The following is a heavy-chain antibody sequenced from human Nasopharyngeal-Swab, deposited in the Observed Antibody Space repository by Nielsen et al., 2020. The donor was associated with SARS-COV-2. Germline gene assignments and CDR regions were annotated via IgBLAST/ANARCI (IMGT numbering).Heavy chain of an antibody. CDR3: ATAANYDILTGYYSYYCYMDV. CDR2: IYYSGST. D-gene: IGHD3-9*01. J-gene: IGHJ6*03. Sequence: WIRQPPGKGLEWIGYIYYSGSTNYNPSLKSRVTISVDTSKNQFSLKLSSVTAADTAVYYCATAANYDILTGYYSYYCYMDVWGKGTTVTVSS. V-gene: IGHV4-59*01.